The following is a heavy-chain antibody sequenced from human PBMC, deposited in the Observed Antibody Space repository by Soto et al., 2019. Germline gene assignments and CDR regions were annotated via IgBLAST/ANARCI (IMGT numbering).Heavy chain of an antibody. J-gene: IGHJ4*02. CDR3: ARVNGDDEDY. V-gene: IGHV4-30-4*01. CDR2: IYYSGST. CDR1: GGSISSGDYY. D-gene: IGHD4-17*01. Sequence: NPSETLSLTCTVSGGSISSGDYYWSWIRQPPGKGLEWIGYIYYSGSTYYNPSPKSRVTISVDRSKNQFSLKLSSVTAADTAVYYCARVNGDDEDYWGQGTLVTVSA.